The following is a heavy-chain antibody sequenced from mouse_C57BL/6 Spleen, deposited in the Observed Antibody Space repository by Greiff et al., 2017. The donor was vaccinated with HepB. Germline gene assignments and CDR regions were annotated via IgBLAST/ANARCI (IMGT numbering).Heavy chain of an antibody. CDR1: GYSITSGYY. V-gene: IGHV3-6*01. J-gene: IGHJ3*01. CDR2: ISYDGSN. D-gene: IGHD2-1*01. CDR3: AREGDGNYWFAY. Sequence: DVKLQESGPGLVKPSQSLSLTCSVTGYSITSGYYWNWIRQFPGNQLEWMGYISYDGSNNYNPSLKNRISITRDTSKNQFFLKLNSVTTEDTATYYCAREGDGNYWFAYWGKGTLVTVSA.